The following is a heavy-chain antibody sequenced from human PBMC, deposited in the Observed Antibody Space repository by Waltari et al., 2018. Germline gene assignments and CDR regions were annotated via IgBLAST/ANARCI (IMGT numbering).Heavy chain of an antibody. CDR3: ARGHRLPFFDF. V-gene: IGHV1-3*01. CDR1: GYSFIAYA. CDR2: ITVGNGNT. Sequence: QVQFVQSGAEVKKPGASVKFSCKASGYSFIAYAMHWVRQAPGQRPEWMGWITVGNGNTKYSQNFQGRVTITSDISASTAYLEVSSLRSEDTALYYCARGHRLPFFDFWGKGTLVTVSS. J-gene: IGHJ4*02. D-gene: IGHD5-18*01.